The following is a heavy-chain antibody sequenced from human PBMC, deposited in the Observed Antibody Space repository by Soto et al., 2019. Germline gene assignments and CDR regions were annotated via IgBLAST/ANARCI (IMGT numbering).Heavy chain of an antibody. Sequence: GGSLRLSCAASGFTFNSYAMNWVRQAPGKGLEWVSTISGGGSTYYADSVKGRFTISRDNSKNTLYLQMNSLRAEDTAVYYCARTGYNWNYANYWGQGTLVTVSS. D-gene: IGHD1-7*01. V-gene: IGHV3-23*01. J-gene: IGHJ4*02. CDR1: GFTFNSYA. CDR3: ARTGYNWNYANY. CDR2: ISGGGST.